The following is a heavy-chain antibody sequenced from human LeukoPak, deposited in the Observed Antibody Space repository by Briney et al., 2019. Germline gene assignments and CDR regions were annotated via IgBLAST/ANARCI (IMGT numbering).Heavy chain of an antibody. CDR3: ARTPRTYYYYMDV. J-gene: IGHJ6*03. Sequence: ASVKVFCKVSGYTLTELSMHWVRQAPGKGLEWMGGFDPEVGKTIYAQKFQGRVTMTEDTSTDTAYMELSSLRSEDTAVYFCARTPRTYYYYMDVWGKGTTVTISS. CDR2: FDPEVGKT. V-gene: IGHV1-24*01. CDR1: GYTLTELS. D-gene: IGHD4-23*01.